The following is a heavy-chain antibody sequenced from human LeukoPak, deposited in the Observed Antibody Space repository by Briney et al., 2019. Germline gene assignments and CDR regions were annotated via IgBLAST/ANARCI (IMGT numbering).Heavy chain of an antibody. CDR1: GFTFSSYA. D-gene: IGHD3-22*01. V-gene: IGHV3-23*01. J-gene: IGHJ4*02. CDR2: ISGSGGST. Sequence: GGSLRLSCAASGFTFSSYAMSWVRQAPGKGLEWVSAISGSGGSTYYADSVKGRFTISRDNSKNTLYLQMNSLRAEDTAVYYCAKGARSTMIVVVITAGDYWGQGTLVTVSS. CDR3: AKGARSTMIVVVITAGDY.